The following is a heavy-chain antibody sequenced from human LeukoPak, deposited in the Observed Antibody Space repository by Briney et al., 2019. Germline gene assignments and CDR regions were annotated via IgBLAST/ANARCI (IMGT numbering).Heavy chain of an antibody. V-gene: IGHV4-39*01. CDR1: GGSISSSSYY. J-gene: IGHJ3*02. D-gene: IGHD3-3*01. Sequence: WETLSLTCTVSGGSISSSSYYWGWIRQPPAKVLERNGSIYYSGNTYYNPSLKSHDTISVDTSKNQFSLKLSSVTAADTAVYYCARLRFLEWLSRAPHAFDIWGQGTMVTVSS. CDR2: IYYSGNT. CDR3: ARLRFLEWLSRAPHAFDI.